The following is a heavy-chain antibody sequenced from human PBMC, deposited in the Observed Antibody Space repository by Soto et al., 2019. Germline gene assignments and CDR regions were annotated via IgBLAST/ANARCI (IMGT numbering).Heavy chain of an antibody. CDR3: ARVGVRYCSGGSCYSAWFDP. V-gene: IGHV1-18*01. D-gene: IGHD2-15*01. CDR2: ISAYNGNT. J-gene: IGHJ5*02. CDR1: GYTFTSYG. Sequence: QVQLVQSGAEVKKPGASVKVSCKASGYTFTSYGISWVRQAPGQGLERMGWISAYNGNTNYAQKLQGRVTMTTYTSTSTAYMELRSLRSDDTAVYYCARVGVRYCSGGSCYSAWFDPWGQGTLVTVSS.